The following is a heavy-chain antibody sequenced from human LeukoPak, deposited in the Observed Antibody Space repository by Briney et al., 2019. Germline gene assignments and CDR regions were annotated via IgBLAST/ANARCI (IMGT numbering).Heavy chain of an antibody. CDR2: ISGSGGST. J-gene: IGHJ3*02. V-gene: IGHV3-23*01. CDR1: GFTFSSYA. CDR3: ARDNELLGSGIGPPAFDI. D-gene: IGHD3-10*01. Sequence: HPGGSLRLSCAASGFTFSSYAMSWVRQAPGKGLEWVSAISGSGGSTYYADSVKGRFTISRDNSKNTLYLQMNSLRAEDTAVYYCARDNELLGSGIGPPAFDIWGQGTMVTVSS.